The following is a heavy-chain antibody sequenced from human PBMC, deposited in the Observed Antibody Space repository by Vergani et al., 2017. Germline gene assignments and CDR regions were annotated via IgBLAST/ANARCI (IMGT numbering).Heavy chain of an antibody. CDR2: ISGSGGST. Sequence: VQLVQSGAEVKKPGSSVKVSCKASGGTFSSYAISWVRQAPGKGLEWVSAISGSGGSTYYADSVKGRFTISRDNSKNTLYLQMNSLRAEDTAVYYCAKGGVCSSTSCYPYYYYYMDVWGKGTTVTVSS. CDR3: AKGGVCSSTSCYPYYYYYMDV. CDR1: GGTFSSYA. J-gene: IGHJ6*03. D-gene: IGHD2-2*01. V-gene: IGHV3-23*04.